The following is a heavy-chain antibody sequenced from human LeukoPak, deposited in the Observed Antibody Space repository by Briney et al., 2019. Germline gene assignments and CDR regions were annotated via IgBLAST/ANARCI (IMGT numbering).Heavy chain of an antibody. Sequence: GGSLRLSRAASGFAFSSYWMHWFGRAPGKGLVWVSRIKSDGITTTYADSVKGRFTISRDNAKNTLYLQMNSLRVDDTAVYYCARGVWHYDLWGRGTLVTVSS. J-gene: IGHJ2*01. CDR3: ARGVWHYDL. CDR2: IKSDGITT. CDR1: GFAFSSYW. V-gene: IGHV3-74*01.